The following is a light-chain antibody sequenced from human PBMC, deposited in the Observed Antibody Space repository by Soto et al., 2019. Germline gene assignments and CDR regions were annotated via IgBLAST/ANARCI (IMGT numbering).Light chain of an antibody. CDR3: QKYNSAPFT. CDR2: AAS. V-gene: IGKV1-27*01. J-gene: IGKJ3*01. Sequence: DIQMTQSPSSLSASVGDRVSITCRASQDITNYLAWYQQKPGKVPKVLIYAASTLQSGVPSRFSGSGSGTDFTLTISXXXXXDVATYYCQKYNSAPFTFGPG. CDR1: QDITNY.